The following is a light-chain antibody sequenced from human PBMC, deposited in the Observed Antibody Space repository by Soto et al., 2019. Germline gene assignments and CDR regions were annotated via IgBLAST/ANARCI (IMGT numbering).Light chain of an antibody. CDR2: DVS. Sequence: QSALTQPASVSGSPGQSITISCTGTISDVGGYNFVSWYQQYPGKAPKLMICDVSNRPSGVSNRFSGSKSGNTASLTISGLQAEYEAAYYCSSFTGSNYVFGTGTKVTV. V-gene: IGLV2-14*03. J-gene: IGLJ1*01. CDR3: SSFTGSNYV. CDR1: ISDVGGYNF.